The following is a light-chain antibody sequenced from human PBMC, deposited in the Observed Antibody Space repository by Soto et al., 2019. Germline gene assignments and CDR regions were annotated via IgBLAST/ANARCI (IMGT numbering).Light chain of an antibody. CDR2: AVN. CDR1: SRDVGGQNY. Sequence: QSVLTQPPSAPGSPGQSVAISCTGTSRDVGGQNYVSWFQQHPGKAPKLIIYAVNNRPSGVPGRFSGSKSGNTASLTISGLRAEDEADYYGCSHGGNNNYVFGTGTKVTVL. V-gene: IGLV2-8*01. J-gene: IGLJ1*01. CDR3: CSHGGNNNYV.